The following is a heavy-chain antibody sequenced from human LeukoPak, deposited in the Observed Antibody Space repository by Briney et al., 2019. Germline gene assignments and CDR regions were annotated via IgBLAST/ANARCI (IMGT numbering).Heavy chain of an antibody. Sequence: PSETLSLTCTVSGGSISSYYWSWIRQPAGKGLEWIGRIYTSGSTNYNPSLKSRVTMSVDTSKNQFSLKLSSVTAADTAVYYCARHGGTGVTLVQVYYFDYRGQGTLVTVSS. V-gene: IGHV4-4*07. D-gene: IGHD3/OR15-3a*01. CDR1: GGSISSYY. CDR3: ARHGGTGVTLVQVYYFDY. CDR2: IYTSGST. J-gene: IGHJ4*02.